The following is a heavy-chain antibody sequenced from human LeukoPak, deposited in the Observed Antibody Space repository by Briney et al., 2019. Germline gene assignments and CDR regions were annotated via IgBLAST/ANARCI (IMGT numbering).Heavy chain of an antibody. CDR3: ARETYCGRDCYSRAFDI. V-gene: IGHV3-23*01. J-gene: IGHJ3*02. CDR2: ISGSAGST. CDR1: GFTFSSYV. Sequence: GGSLRLSCAASGFTFSSYVMSWVRQVPGKGLGWVSAISGSAGSTYYADSVKGRFTISRDNSKNTLYLQMNSLRAEDTAVYYCARETYCGRDCYSRAFDIWGQGTMVTVSS. D-gene: IGHD2-21*02.